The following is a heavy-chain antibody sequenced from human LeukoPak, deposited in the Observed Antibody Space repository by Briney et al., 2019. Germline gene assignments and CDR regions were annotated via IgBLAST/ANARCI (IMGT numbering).Heavy chain of an antibody. CDR3: SRSRYDSSSGYGMDV. J-gene: IGHJ6*02. D-gene: IGHD3-22*01. CDR1: GGSISSSGYY. CDR2: IYYNGST. V-gene: IGHV4-39*01. Sequence: SETLSLTCTVSGGSISSSGYYWGWIRQPPGKGLEWIGSIYYNGSTYYNPSLKSRVTISVDTPKNRFSLKLSSVTAADTAVYYCSRSRYDSSSGYGMDVWGQGTTATVSS.